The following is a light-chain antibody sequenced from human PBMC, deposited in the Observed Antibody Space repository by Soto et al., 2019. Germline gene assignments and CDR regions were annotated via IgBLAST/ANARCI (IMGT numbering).Light chain of an antibody. V-gene: IGKV1-33*01. CDR1: QDIKNY. J-gene: IGKJ4*01. CDR3: QQYDNLPLT. CDR2: DAS. Sequence: DIKMTQSPSSLSASVGDRVTLNSQASQDIKNYLNWYQQKSGKAPKIMIYDASDLETGVPSRFSGSGSGTDFTFTINSLQPEDIATYYCQQYDNLPLTFGGGTKVDIK.